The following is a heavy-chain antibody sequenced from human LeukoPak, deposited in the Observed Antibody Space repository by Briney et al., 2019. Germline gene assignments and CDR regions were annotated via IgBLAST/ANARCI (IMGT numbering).Heavy chain of an antibody. CDR1: GFTFSDYF. CDR3: AKDYYDSSGYYFRSYFDY. CDR2: ISYDGSNK. J-gene: IGHJ4*02. Sequence: GGSLRLSCAASGFTFSDYFMSWIRQAPGKGLEWVAVISYDGSNKYYADSVKGRFTISRDNSKNTLYLQMNSLRAEDTAVYYCAKDYYDSSGYYFRSYFDYWGQGTLVTVSS. D-gene: IGHD3-22*01. V-gene: IGHV3-30*18.